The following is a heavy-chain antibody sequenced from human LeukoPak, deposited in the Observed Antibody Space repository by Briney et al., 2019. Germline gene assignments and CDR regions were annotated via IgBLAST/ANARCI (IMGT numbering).Heavy chain of an antibody. CDR3: AKRGLAAALFR. CDR2: IYSGGST. Sequence: GGSLRLSSAASGFTVSSNYMSWVRQAPGKGLEWVSVIYSGGSTYYADSVKGRFTISIDNSKNTLYLQMNRLRAEDTAVYYCAKRGLAAALFRWGQGTLVTVSS. CDR1: GFTVSSNY. V-gene: IGHV3-53*01. D-gene: IGHD6-13*01. J-gene: IGHJ4*02.